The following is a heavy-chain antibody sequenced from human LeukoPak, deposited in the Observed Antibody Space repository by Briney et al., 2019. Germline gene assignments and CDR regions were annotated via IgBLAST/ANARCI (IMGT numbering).Heavy chain of an antibody. Sequence: SSETLSLTCTVSGGSISSYYWSWIRQPPGKGLEWIGYIYYSGSTNYNPSLKSRVTISVDTSKNQFSLKLSSVTAADTAVYYCARERIGSGPFDYWGQGTLVTVSS. CDR1: GGSISSYY. D-gene: IGHD2-15*01. CDR2: IYYSGST. J-gene: IGHJ4*02. V-gene: IGHV4-59*01. CDR3: ARERIGSGPFDY.